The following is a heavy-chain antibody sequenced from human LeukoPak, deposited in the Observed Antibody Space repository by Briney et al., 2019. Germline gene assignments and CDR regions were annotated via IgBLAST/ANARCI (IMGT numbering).Heavy chain of an antibody. V-gene: IGHV3-74*01. Sequence: GGSLILSCAASGFTFSRYWMHWVRQAPGKGLVWVSRIGDDGSTTAYADSVKGRFTISRDNAKNTLYLQMNSLRAEDTAVYYCARASRGNWFDPWGQGTLVTVSS. CDR2: IGDDGSTT. CDR3: ARASRGNWFDP. CDR1: GFTFSRYW. D-gene: IGHD3-10*01. J-gene: IGHJ5*02.